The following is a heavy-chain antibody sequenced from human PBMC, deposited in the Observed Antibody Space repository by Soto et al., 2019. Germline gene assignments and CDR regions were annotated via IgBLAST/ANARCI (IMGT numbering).Heavy chain of an antibody. D-gene: IGHD2-8*01. Sequence: PGESLKISCKGSGYSFTSYWIGWVRQMPGKGLEWMGIIYPGDSDTRYSPSFQGQVTISADKSISTAYLQWSSLKASDTAMYYCARWSPGSDYCTNGVCDAFDIWGQGTMVTVSS. CDR3: ARWSPGSDYCTNGVCDAFDI. CDR1: GYSFTSYW. CDR2: IYPGDSDT. V-gene: IGHV5-51*01. J-gene: IGHJ3*02.